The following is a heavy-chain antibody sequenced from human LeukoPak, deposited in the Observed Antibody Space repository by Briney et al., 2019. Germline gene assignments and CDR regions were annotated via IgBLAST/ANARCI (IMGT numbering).Heavy chain of an antibody. J-gene: IGHJ4*02. V-gene: IGHV3-23*01. CDR2: ISGSGGST. CDR1: GFTFSSYA. D-gene: IGHD3-22*01. Sequence: PGASLRPSCAASGFTFSSYAMSWVRQAPGKGLEWVSAISGSGGSTYYADSVKGRFTISRDNSKNTLYLQMNSLRAEDTAVYYCAKDLDGYYDSSGYSYYFDYWGQGTLVTVSS. CDR3: AKDLDGYYDSSGYSYYFDY.